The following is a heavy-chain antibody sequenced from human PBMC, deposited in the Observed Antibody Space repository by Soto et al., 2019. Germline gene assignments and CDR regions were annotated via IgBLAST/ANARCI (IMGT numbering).Heavy chain of an antibody. J-gene: IGHJ4*02. V-gene: IGHV4-39*01. CDR3: ARHRVPSVYDPIPGCFDS. D-gene: IGHD5-12*01. CDR2: MSYSGST. CDR1: GGSISSSSSY. Sequence: TLSLTCTVSGGSISSSSSYWGWIRQPPGKGLEWIGSMSYSGSTYNNPSLKSRVTLSVDTSQSRISLKLTSVTAADTAVYYCARHRVPSVYDPIPGCFDSWGQGILVTVSS.